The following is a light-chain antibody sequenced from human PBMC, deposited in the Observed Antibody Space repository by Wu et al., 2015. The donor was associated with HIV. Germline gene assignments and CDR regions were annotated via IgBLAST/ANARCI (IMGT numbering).Light chain of an antibody. CDR1: QSVTGTN. CDR3: QQYNNWPPDS. V-gene: IGKV3D-15*01. CDR2: SAS. Sequence: EIVLTQSPGTLSLSPGERATLSCRASQSVTGTNLAWYQHKPGQAPRLLIYSASSRATDIPDRFSGGGSGTEFTLTISSLQSEDFAVYYCQQYNNWPPDSFGQGTKLEIK. J-gene: IGKJ2*03.